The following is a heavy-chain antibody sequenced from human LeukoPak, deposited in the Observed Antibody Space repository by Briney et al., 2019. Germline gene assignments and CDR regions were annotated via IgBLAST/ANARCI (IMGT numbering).Heavy chain of an antibody. CDR3: ARPSEIARYCSGGSCYSVNPYYYYYMDV. Sequence: GGSLRLSRAASGFTFRDYGMNWVRQAPGKGLEWVSGISGSGVTTYYADSVKGRFTISRDNAKNSLYLQMNSLRAEDTALYYCARPSEIARYCSGGSCYSVNPYYYYYMDVWGKGTTVTVSS. CDR2: ISGSGVTT. V-gene: IGHV3-23*01. CDR1: GFTFRDYG. D-gene: IGHD2-15*01. J-gene: IGHJ6*03.